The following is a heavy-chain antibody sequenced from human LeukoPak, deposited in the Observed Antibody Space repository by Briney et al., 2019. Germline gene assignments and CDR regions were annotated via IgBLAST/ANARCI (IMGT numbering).Heavy chain of an antibody. CDR1: GGSFSRYY. CDR3: ARGRLTRSTTPNTGYSSSWYVY. J-gene: IGHJ4*02. D-gene: IGHD6-13*01. CDR2: INHSGST. Sequence: PSGTLSLTCAVYGGSFSRYYWSWIRQPPGKGLEWMGEINHSGSTNYNPSLQSGVTISVDTSKNQLSLKLSSVTAADTAVYYCARGRLTRSTTPNTGYSSSWYVYWGQGTLVTVSS. V-gene: IGHV4-34*01.